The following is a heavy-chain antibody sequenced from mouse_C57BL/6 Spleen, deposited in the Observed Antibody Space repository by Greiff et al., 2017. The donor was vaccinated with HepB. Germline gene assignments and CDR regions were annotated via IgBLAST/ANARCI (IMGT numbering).Heavy chain of an antibody. D-gene: IGHD2-5*01. CDR2: IDPETGGT. CDR3: TTSGYYSNYWFAY. CDR1: GYTFTDYE. J-gene: IGHJ3*01. V-gene: IGHV1-15*01. Sequence: QVQLKESGAELVRPGASVTLSCKASGYTFTDYEMHWVKQTPVHGLEWIGAIDPETGGTAYNQKFKGKAILTADKSSSTAYMELRSLTSEDSAVYYCTTSGYYSNYWFAYWGQGTLVTVSA.